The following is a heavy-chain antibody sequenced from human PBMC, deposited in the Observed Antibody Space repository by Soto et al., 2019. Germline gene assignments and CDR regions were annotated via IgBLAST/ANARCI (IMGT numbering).Heavy chain of an antibody. J-gene: IGHJ4*02. CDR3: ARLLSGMATIDY. D-gene: IGHD5-12*01. CDR2: IYYSGST. Sequence: PSETLSLTCTVSGGSISSSSYYWGWIRQPPVKGLEWIGSIYYSGSTYYNPSLKSRVTISVDTSKNQFSLKLSSVTAADTAVYYCARLLSGMATIDYWGQGTLVTVSS. CDR1: GGSISSSSYY. V-gene: IGHV4-39*01.